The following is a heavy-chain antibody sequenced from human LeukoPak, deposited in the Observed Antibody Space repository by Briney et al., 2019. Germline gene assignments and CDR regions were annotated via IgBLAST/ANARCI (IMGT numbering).Heavy chain of an antibody. V-gene: IGHV3-33*01. CDR1: GFTFRNYG. J-gene: IGHJ4*02. CDR3: ATVRGSDWYMDY. D-gene: IGHD6-19*01. Sequence: GTSLRLSCAASGFTFRNYGMNWVRQAPGKGLEWVALIWYDGSRDYYVDFVKGRFTVSRDNSKNTLYLQMKNLRAEDTAVYYCATVRGSDWYMDYWGQETLVTVSS. CDR2: IWYDGSRD.